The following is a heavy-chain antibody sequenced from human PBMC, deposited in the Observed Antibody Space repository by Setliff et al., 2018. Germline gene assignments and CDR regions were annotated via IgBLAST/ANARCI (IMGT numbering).Heavy chain of an antibody. Sequence: SETLSLTCAVSGGSVTSHYWSWIRQPPGKGLEWIGFIFYSGDTNSNPSLKSRVTMSVDTSKNQFSLNLTSVTAADTAVYYCARSPGSYSLDWFDLWGQGTLVTVSS. V-gene: IGHV4-59*08. J-gene: IGHJ5*02. CDR1: GGSVTSHY. D-gene: IGHD2-21*01. CDR3: ARSPGSYSLDWFDL. CDR2: IFYSGDT.